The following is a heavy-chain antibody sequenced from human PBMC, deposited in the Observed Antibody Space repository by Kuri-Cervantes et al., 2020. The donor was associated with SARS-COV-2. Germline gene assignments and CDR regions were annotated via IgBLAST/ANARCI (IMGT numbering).Heavy chain of an antibody. Sequence: GSLRLSCTVSGGSISSYYWSWIRQPPGKGLEWIGYIYYSGSTNYNPSLKSRVTISVDTSKNQFSLKLSSVTAADTAVYYCARDWGYSYAEDAFDIWGQGTMVTVSS. CDR2: IYYSGST. J-gene: IGHJ3*02. V-gene: IGHV4-59*01. CDR3: ARDWGYSYAEDAFDI. CDR1: GGSISSYY. D-gene: IGHD5-18*01.